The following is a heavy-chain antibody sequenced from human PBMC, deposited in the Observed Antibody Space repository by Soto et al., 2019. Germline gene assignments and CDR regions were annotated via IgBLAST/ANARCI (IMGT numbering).Heavy chain of an antibody. CDR3: ARGVTTVTTFDY. CDR1: GGSISSGPYS. V-gene: IGHV4-39*07. D-gene: IGHD4-17*01. Sequence: SETLSLTCTVSGGSISSGPYSWGWIRQPPGKGLEWIGTFYYSGSTNYNPSLESRVTISVDTSKNQFSLKLSSVTAADTAVYYCARGVTTVTTFDYWGQGTLVTVSS. CDR2: FYYSGST. J-gene: IGHJ4*02.